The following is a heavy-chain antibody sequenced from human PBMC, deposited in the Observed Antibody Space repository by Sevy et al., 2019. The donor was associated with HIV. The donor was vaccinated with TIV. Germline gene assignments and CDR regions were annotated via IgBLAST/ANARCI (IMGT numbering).Heavy chain of an antibody. CDR3: ARDKNYYVSGSFDY. D-gene: IGHD3-10*01. V-gene: IGHV1-69*13. J-gene: IGHJ4*01. Sequence: ASVKVSCKASGGIFRSNAISWVRQAPGQGLEWMGGIIAVFGTTHYAQKFQGRDTITADESRSTAYMELSSLKSEDTAVYYCARDKNYYVSGSFDYWGQGSQVTVSS. CDR1: GGIFRSNA. CDR2: IIAVFGTT.